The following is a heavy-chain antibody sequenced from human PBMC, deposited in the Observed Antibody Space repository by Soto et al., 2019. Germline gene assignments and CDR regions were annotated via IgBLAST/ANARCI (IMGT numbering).Heavy chain of an antibody. J-gene: IGHJ3*02. D-gene: IGHD5-12*01. CDR1: GIAFGDNA. CDR2: ITSKRYGGTP. V-gene: IGHV3-49*03. Sequence: GGSLRLSCTASGIAFGDNAMTWFRQAPGKGLEWVGYITSKRYGGTPRYAASVEGRFTISRDDFTNIAYLQMNSLRSEDTAVYYCSRLGRATRPEQAFDIWGRGTMVTVSS. CDR3: SRLGRATRPEQAFDI.